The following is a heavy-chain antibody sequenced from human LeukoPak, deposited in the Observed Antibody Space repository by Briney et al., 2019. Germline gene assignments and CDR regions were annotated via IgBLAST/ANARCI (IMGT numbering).Heavy chain of an antibody. Sequence: PSETLSLTCVVCGGSFSDYYWSWIRQPPGKGLEWIGEINHRGITNYNPSLTSRVTISVDTSKNQFSLNLTSLTAADTAVYYCARRSTSCLDYWGQGTLVTVSS. CDR1: GGSFSDYY. V-gene: IGHV4-34*01. CDR2: INHRGIT. D-gene: IGHD2-2*01. J-gene: IGHJ4*02. CDR3: ARRSTSCLDY.